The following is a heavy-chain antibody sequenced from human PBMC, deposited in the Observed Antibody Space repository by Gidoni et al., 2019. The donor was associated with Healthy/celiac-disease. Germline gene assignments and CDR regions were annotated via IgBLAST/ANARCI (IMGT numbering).Heavy chain of an antibody. V-gene: IGHV1-2*02. Sequence: QVQLVQSGAEVKKPGASVKVSCKASGYTFTGYYMHWVLRDPGQGLEWMGWINPNSGVTNYAQNSQGRVTLNRETSISTAYMELRSLRSEDSAVYYCARVGIVPAVPSFDYWGQGTLVTVS. CDR3: ARVGIVPAVPSFDY. D-gene: IGHD2-2*01. J-gene: IGHJ4*02. CDR1: GYTFTGYY. CDR2: INPNSGVT.